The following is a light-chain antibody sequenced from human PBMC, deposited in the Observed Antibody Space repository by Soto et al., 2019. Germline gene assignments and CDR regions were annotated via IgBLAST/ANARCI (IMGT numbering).Light chain of an antibody. CDR2: NTN. Sequence: QPVLTQTPSASGTPGQGVTISCSGSGSNIGSQSVNWYQQIPGAAPKLLIYNTNTRSSGVPDRFSGSILGNKAALTITGAQADDESDYYCVLFMGGGIWAFGGGTKLTVL. CDR3: VLFMGGGIWA. V-gene: IGLV1-44*01. J-gene: IGLJ3*02. CDR1: GSNIGSQS.